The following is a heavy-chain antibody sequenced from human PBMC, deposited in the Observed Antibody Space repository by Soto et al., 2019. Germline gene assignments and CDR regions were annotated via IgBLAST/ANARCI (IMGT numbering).Heavy chain of an antibody. D-gene: IGHD2-2*01. CDR3: AGLTRIVPAAASYYYYGMDV. J-gene: IGHJ6*02. CDR1: GYTFTSYG. CDR2: ISAYNGNT. V-gene: IGHV1-18*01. Sequence: QVQLVQSGAEVKKPGASVKVSCKASGYTFTSYGISWVRQAPGQGLEWMGWISAYNGNTNYAQKLQGRVTMTTDTSTSTAYMELRSLRSDDTAVYYCAGLTRIVPAAASYYYYGMDVWGQGTTVTVSS.